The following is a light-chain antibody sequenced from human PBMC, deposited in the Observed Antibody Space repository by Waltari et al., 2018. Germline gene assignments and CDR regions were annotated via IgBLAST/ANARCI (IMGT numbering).Light chain of an antibody. CDR1: QSVLYSSNYKNF. Sequence: DIVMTQSPDSLTVSLGERATFNCQSRQSVLYSSNYKNFLAWYQQKPGQPPKLLIYWASTRESGVPDRFSGSGSATDFTLTISSLQAEDVAVYYCQQYYISPPTFGQGTKVEIK. J-gene: IGKJ1*01. CDR3: QQYYISPPT. V-gene: IGKV4-1*01. CDR2: WAS.